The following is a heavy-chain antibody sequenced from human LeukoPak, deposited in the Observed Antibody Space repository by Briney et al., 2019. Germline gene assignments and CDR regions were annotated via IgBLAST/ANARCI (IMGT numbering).Heavy chain of an antibody. V-gene: IGHV4-39*01. CDR2: VSYGGST. CDR3: ARRSYSASFDP. D-gene: IGHD2-21*01. Sequence: SETLSLTCTVSGDSINDDDYSWGWIRQPPGKGLEPIGSVSYGGSTYYSPSLKSRVNIYIDISKNQFSLELRSVTAADTAVYYCARRSYSASFDPWGQGSLVTVSS. J-gene: IGHJ5*02. CDR1: GDSINDDDYS.